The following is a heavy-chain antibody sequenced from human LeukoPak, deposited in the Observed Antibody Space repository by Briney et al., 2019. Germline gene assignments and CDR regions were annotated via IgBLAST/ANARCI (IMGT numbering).Heavy chain of an antibody. CDR2: INYSGST. V-gene: IGHV4-59*08. CDR3: ARLNGGY. J-gene: IGHJ4*02. D-gene: IGHD1-1*01. Sequence: SETLSLTCTVSGGSISDCYWSWIRQPPGRGLEWIGYINYSGSTNYNPSLKSRVTISVDTSKNHFSMKVTSVTAADTAVYYCARLNGGYWGQGTLVTVSS. CDR1: GGSISDCY.